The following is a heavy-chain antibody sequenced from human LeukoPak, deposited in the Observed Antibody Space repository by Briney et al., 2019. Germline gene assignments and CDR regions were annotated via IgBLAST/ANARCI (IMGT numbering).Heavy chain of an antibody. CDR1: GFTFSSYS. CDR2: VFHTGDT. J-gene: IGHJ4*02. CDR3: AGHPFSRPFEY. D-gene: IGHD6-6*01. V-gene: IGHV4-59*08. Sequence: PGGSLRLSCAASGFTFSSYSMNWIRQPPGKGLEWIGYVFHTGDTNYNPSLKSRGTISADTSKNQFSLKISSVTAADTAVYYCAGHPFSRPFEYWGQGTLVTVSS.